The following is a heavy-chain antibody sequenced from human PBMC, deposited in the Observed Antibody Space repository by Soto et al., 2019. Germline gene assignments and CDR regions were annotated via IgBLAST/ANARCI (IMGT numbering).Heavy chain of an antibody. Sequence: SLTCTVSGGSMSSNYWTWIRQSPGKGLEWIGYIYYTGSTKYNPSLKSRVTISLDTSKNQFSLRLTSVTSADTAVYYCARGGSYGDFFDYWGQGAQVTVSS. D-gene: IGHD4-17*01. CDR3: ARGGSYGDFFDY. V-gene: IGHV4-59*01. J-gene: IGHJ4*02. CDR1: GGSMSSNY. CDR2: IYYTGST.